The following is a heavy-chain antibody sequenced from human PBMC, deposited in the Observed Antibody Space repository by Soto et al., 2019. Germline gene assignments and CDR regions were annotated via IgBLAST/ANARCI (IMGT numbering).Heavy chain of an antibody. V-gene: IGHV3-23*01. CDR2: ISGSGDST. J-gene: IGHJ6*02. D-gene: IGHD2-21*02. CDR1: GFSFSSYA. Sequence: PGGSLRLSCAASGFSFSSYAMSWVRQAPGKGLEWVSAISGSGDSTYYADSVKGRFTLSRDNSKNTLYLQMNSLRAEDSAVYYCAKRGGPWGVVTLKYFYFGMDVWGQGTTVTVSS. CDR3: AKRGGPWGVVTLKYFYFGMDV.